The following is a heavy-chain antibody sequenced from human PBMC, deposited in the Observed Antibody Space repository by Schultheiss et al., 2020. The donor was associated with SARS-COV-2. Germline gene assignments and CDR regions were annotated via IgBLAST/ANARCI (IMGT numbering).Heavy chain of an antibody. CDR3: ARWSTVTTLLPFPDWYFDL. J-gene: IGHJ2*01. CDR1: GGSISSGGYY. CDR2: IYYSGST. V-gene: IGHV4-30-4*01. D-gene: IGHD4-17*01. Sequence: SETLSLTCTVSGGSISSGGYYWSWIRQPPGKGLEWIGYIYYSGSTYYNPSLKSRVTISVDTSKNQFSLKLSSVTAADTAVYYCARWSTVTTLLPFPDWYFDLWGRGTLVTVSS.